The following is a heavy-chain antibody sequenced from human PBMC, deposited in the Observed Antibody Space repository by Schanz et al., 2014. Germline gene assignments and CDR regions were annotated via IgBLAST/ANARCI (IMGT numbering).Heavy chain of an antibody. CDR1: GLTFTSAW. CDR2: IKSKTDGETT. CDR3: AKYRGYYRVSGSYRELEY. Sequence: EVQLVESGGGLVKPGGSLRLSCATSGLTFTSAWMSWVRQAPGKGLEWVGRIKSKTDGETTDYAAPVKGRFSISRDDSQSTLYLQMNSLRPEDTAVYYCAKYRGYYRVSGSYRELEYWGQGTLVTVSS. J-gene: IGHJ4*02. D-gene: IGHD3-10*01. V-gene: IGHV3-15*01.